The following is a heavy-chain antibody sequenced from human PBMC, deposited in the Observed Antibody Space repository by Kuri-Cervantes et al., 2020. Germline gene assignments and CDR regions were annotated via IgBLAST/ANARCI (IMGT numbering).Heavy chain of an antibody. Sequence: SVKVSCKASGCTFSNYTISWVRQAPGQGLEWMGRIIPILGIANYAQKFQGRVTITADKSTSTAYMELGSLRSEDTAVYYCARDHYGDYEWYFDLWGRGTLVTVSS. CDR1: GCTFSNYT. CDR2: IIPILGIA. CDR3: ARDHYGDYEWYFDL. J-gene: IGHJ2*01. V-gene: IGHV1-69*04. D-gene: IGHD4-17*01.